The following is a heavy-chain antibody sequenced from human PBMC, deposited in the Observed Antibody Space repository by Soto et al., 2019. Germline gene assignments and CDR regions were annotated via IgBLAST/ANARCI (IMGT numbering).Heavy chain of an antibody. Sequence: QVPLVQSGAEVKKPGASVKVSCKASGYTFTSYGISWVRQAPGQGLEWMGWISAYNGNTNYAQKLQGRVTMTTDTSTSTAYMELRSLRSDDTAVYYCARFYDSSGYYYEGDWYFDLWGRGTLVTVSS. CDR1: GYTFTSYG. J-gene: IGHJ2*01. CDR3: ARFYDSSGYYYEGDWYFDL. D-gene: IGHD3-22*01. V-gene: IGHV1-18*01. CDR2: ISAYNGNT.